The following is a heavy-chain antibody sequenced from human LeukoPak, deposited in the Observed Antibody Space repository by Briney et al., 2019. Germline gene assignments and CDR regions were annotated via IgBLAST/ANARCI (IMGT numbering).Heavy chain of an antibody. V-gene: IGHV3-72*01. Sequence: GGSLRLSCAASGFTFSTYAMSWVRQAPGKGLEWVGRIRNKVNDHTTIYAASVKGRFTISRDNSKNSLFLEMNSLEAEDTAVYYCARVFGDYIGYYYHGLDVWGQGATVTVSS. CDR3: ARVFGDYIGYYYHGLDV. CDR2: IRNKVNDHTT. D-gene: IGHD4-17*01. J-gene: IGHJ6*02. CDR1: GFTFSTYA.